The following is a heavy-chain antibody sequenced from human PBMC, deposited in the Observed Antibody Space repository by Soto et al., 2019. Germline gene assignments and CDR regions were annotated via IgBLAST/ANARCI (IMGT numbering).Heavy chain of an antibody. D-gene: IGHD3-10*01. CDR2: IYYSGST. CDR3: ARSYYSGSGSYYSPLDY. V-gene: IGHV4-39*01. Sequence: SETLSLTCTVSGGSISSSSNYWGWIRQPPGKGLEWIGSIYYSGSTYYNPSLKSRVTISVDTSKNQFSLKLSSVTAADTAVYYCARSYYSGSGSYYSPLDYWGQGTLVTVSS. CDR1: GGSISSSSNY. J-gene: IGHJ4*02.